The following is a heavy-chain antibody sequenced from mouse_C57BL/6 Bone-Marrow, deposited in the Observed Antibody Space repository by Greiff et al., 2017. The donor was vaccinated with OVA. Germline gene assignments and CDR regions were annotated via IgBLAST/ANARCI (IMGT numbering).Heavy chain of an antibody. CDR2: IRLKSDNYAT. J-gene: IGHJ4*01. D-gene: IGHD1-1*01. V-gene: IGHV6-3*01. CDR1: GFTFSNYW. CDR3: TITTVDYYAMDY. Sequence: EVQRVESGGGLVQPGGSMKLSCVASGFTFSNYWMNWVRQSPEKGLEWVAQIRLKSDNYATHYAESVKGRFTISRDDSKSSVYLQMNNLRAEDTGIYYCTITTVDYYAMDYWGQGTSVTVSS.